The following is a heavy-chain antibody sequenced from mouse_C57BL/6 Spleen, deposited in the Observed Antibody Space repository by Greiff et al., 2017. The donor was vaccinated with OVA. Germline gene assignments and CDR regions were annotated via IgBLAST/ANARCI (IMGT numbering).Heavy chain of an antibody. CDR1: GYTFTSYW. V-gene: IGHV1-52*01. D-gene: IGHD1-1*01. CDR2: IDPSDSET. J-gene: IGHJ1*03. CDR3: ARHYYGSSYFDV. Sequence: VQLQQPGAELVRPGSSVKLSCKASGYTFTSYWMHWVKQRPIQGLEWIGNIDPSDSETHSNQKFKDKATLTVDKSSSTAYMQLSSLTSEDSAVYYCARHYYGSSYFDVWGTGTTVTVSS.